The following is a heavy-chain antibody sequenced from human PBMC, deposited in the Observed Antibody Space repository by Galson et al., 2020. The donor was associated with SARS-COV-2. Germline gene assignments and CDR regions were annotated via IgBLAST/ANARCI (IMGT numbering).Heavy chain of an antibody. CDR2: IIHSGDS. CDR3: SRIIVTAYYFSYMDV. V-gene: IGHV4-4*02. CDR1: AGYISSSDW. Sequence: SETLSITCAVSAGYISSSDWWGWARQPPGKGLEWIGEIIHSGDSNYNPSLKSRVTMSVDTSKNQFSLKLSSVTAADTALYYCSRIIVTAYYFSYMDVWGKGTTVTVSS. J-gene: IGHJ6*03. D-gene: IGHD2-21*02.